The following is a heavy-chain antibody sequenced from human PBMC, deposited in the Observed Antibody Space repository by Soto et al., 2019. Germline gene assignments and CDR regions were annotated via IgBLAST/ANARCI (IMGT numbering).Heavy chain of an antibody. J-gene: IGHJ6*02. CDR2: IYSGGST. V-gene: IGHV3-53*01. Sequence: EVQLVESGGGLIQPGGSLGLSCAASGFTVISHYMSWVRQAPGKGLEWVSFIYSGGSTYYADSVKGRFTISRDNSKNTLYLQMNSLRAEDTAVYYCARGGQVRGGLDVWGQGTTVTVSS. CDR3: ARGGQVRGGLDV. D-gene: IGHD2-15*01. CDR1: GFTVISHY.